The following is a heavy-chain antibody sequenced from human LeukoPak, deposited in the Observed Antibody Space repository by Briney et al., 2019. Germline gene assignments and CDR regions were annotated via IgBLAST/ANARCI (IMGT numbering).Heavy chain of an antibody. Sequence: GGSLRLSCAASGFTFSSYAMSWVRQAPGKGLEWVSAISGSGGSTYYADSVKGRFTISRDNSKNTLFLQMNSLRAEDTAVYYCARGGPMAGTTDYWGQGTLVTVSS. D-gene: IGHD1-1*01. V-gene: IGHV3-23*01. J-gene: IGHJ4*02. CDR1: GFTFSSYA. CDR3: ARGGPMAGTTDY. CDR2: ISGSGGST.